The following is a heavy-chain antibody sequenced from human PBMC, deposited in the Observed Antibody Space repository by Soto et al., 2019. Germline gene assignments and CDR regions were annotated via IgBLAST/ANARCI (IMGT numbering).Heavy chain of an antibody. Sequence: SETLSLTCTVSGGSIGSSDYYWGWIRQPPGKGLEWIGNIYDSGSTSYNPSLKSRVTISVDTSKNQFSLKLSSVTVADTAVYYCARHNGPLYVGYYYDMDVWGQGTTVTVSS. J-gene: IGHJ6*02. CDR2: IYDSGST. D-gene: IGHD3-16*01. CDR1: GGSIGSSDYY. CDR3: ARHNGPLYVGYYYDMDV. V-gene: IGHV4-39*01.